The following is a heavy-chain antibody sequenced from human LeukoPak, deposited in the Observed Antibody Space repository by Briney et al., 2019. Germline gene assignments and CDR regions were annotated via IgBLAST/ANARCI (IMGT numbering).Heavy chain of an antibody. Sequence: GGSLRLSCAASGFTFSSYSMNWVRQAPGKGLEWVSSISSSSYIYYADSVKGRFTISRDNAKNSLYLQMNSLRAEDTAVYYCARDSGSYSTPFDYWGQGTLVTVSS. V-gene: IGHV3-21*01. CDR1: GFTFSSYS. J-gene: IGHJ4*02. CDR3: ARDSGSYSTPFDY. CDR2: ISSSSYI. D-gene: IGHD1-26*01.